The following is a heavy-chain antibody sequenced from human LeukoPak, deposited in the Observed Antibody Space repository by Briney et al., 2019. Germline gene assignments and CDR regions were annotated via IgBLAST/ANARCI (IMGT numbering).Heavy chain of an antibody. CDR2: MYTSGST. CDR3: ARVILFSKRAHLEWLFVDV. D-gene: IGHD3-3*01. J-gene: IGHJ6*02. Sequence: SRTLSLTCTVSGGSISSGSYYWSWIRQPAGKGLEWIGRMYTSGSTNYSPSLKSRVTISVDTSKNQFSLKLSSVTAADTAVYYCARVILFSKRAHLEWLFVDVWGQGTTVTVSS. CDR1: GGSISSGSYY. V-gene: IGHV4-61*02.